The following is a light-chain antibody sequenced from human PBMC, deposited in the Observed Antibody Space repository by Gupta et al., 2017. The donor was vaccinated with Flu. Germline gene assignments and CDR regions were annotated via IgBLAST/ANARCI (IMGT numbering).Light chain of an antibody. CDR1: SSNIGSNT. V-gene: IGLV1-44*01. CDR2: NDH. CDR3: AAWDDSMIGGV. J-gene: IGLJ2*01. Sequence: RVSISCSGSSSNIGSNTVNWYQQFPGMAPKLLMYNDHERPSGVPDRCSASKSGTSASLAISGLQSEDEADYYCAAWDDSMIGGVFGGGTKLTVL.